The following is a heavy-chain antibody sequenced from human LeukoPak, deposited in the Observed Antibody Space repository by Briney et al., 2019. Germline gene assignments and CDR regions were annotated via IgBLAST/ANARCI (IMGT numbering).Heavy chain of an antibody. Sequence: SETLSLTCTVSGDSVSGISFYWSWIRQPPGKGLQYIGYIQYSGSTNYNPSLKSRVTTSVDTSKNQFSLKLSSVTAADTAVYYCARYYDSSGYWSTPHFDSWGQGTLVTVSS. CDR3: ARYYDSSGYWSTPHFDS. J-gene: IGHJ4*02. CDR1: GDSVSGISFY. V-gene: IGHV4-61*01. CDR2: IQYSGST. D-gene: IGHD3-22*01.